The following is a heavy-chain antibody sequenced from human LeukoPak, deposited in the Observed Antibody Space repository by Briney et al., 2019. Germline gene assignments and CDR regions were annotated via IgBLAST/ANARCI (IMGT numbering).Heavy chain of an antibody. V-gene: IGHV4-39*07. D-gene: IGHD1-26*01. CDR3: ARIGSPYYYYYMDV. Sequence: SETLSLTCTVSSGSISTSNYYWGWVRQPPGKALEWIGNIFYSGSTYYSPSLKSRVTISVDTSKNQFSLKLSSVTAADTAVYYCARIGSPYYYYYMDVWGKGATVTVSS. CDR2: IFYSGST. CDR1: SGSISTSNYY. J-gene: IGHJ6*03.